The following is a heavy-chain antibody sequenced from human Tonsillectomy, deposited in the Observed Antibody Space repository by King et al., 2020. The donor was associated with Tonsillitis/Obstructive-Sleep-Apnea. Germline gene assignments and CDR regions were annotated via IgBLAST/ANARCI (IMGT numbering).Heavy chain of an antibody. Sequence: VQLVESGGGVVQPGRSLRLSCAASGFTFSSYGIHWVRQTPGKGLEWVAVIWYDGTNKYYTDSVKGRFTISRDNSKNTLYLQMNSLRAEDTAVYYCARGGPHFYGTSDYYGEFDNWGQGTLVTVSS. CDR1: GFTFSSYG. CDR3: ARGGPHFYGTSDYYGEFDN. J-gene: IGHJ4*02. V-gene: IGHV3-33*01. CDR2: IWYDGTNK. D-gene: IGHD3-22*01.